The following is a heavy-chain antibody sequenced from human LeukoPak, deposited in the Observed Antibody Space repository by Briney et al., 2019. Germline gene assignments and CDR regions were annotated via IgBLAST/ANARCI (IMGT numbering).Heavy chain of an antibody. V-gene: IGHV5-10-1*01. Sequence: GESLKISCKASAYSFTTFWISWVRQMPGKGLEWMGRITPSDSYTNYSPSFRGHVTISADKSITTAYLQWSSLRASDTAMYYCATSSGNNPFDYWGQGTLFTVSS. D-gene: IGHD1-14*01. CDR1: AYSFTTFW. CDR3: ATSSGNNPFDY. J-gene: IGHJ4*02. CDR2: ITPSDSYT.